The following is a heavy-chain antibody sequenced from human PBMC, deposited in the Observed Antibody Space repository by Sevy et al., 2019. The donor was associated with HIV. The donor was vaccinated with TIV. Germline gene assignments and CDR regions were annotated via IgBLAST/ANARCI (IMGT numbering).Heavy chain of an antibody. Sequence: GGSLRLSCAASGFTFSSYAMSWVRQAPGKGLEWVSPISGTGSITYYADSVRGRFTISRDNSNNILYLQMNSLRAEDTAVYFCAKGSHNTGWFPHYWGQGTLVTVSS. CDR2: ISGTGSIT. V-gene: IGHV3-23*01. CDR1: GFTFSSYA. J-gene: IGHJ4*02. D-gene: IGHD6-19*01. CDR3: AKGSHNTGWFPHY.